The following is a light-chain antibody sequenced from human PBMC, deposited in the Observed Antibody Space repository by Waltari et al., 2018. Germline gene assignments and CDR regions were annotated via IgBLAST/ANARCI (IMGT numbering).Light chain of an antibody. V-gene: IGKV2-30*02. Sequence: DVVMTQSPLSLPVTLGQPASISCRSSQSLVHSDGNTYLNWFQQRPGQSPRRLIYRVSNREYGVPDRFSGSGSGTDFTLKISRVEVEDIGVYYCMQGTHWPLYTFGQGTKLESK. CDR2: RVS. CDR1: QSLVHSDGNTY. CDR3: MQGTHWPLYT. J-gene: IGKJ2*01.